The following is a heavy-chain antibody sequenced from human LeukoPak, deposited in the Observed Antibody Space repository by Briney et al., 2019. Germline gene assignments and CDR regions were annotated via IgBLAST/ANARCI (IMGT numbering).Heavy chain of an antibody. Sequence: GGSLRLSCAASGFTFSSYAMSWVRQAPGKGLEWASGISGSGGSTHYADSVKGRFTISRDNSKNTLYLQMNSLRAEDTAVYYCAKSEGYSYGYGYYFDYWGQGTLVTVSS. D-gene: IGHD5-18*01. CDR1: GFTFSSYA. CDR2: ISGSGGST. J-gene: IGHJ4*02. V-gene: IGHV3-23*01. CDR3: AKSEGYSYGYGYYFDY.